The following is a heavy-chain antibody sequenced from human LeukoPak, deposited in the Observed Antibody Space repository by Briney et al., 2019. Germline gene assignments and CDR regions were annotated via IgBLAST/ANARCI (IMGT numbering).Heavy chain of an antibody. D-gene: IGHD1-26*01. V-gene: IGHV4-59*12. Sequence: SETLSLTCTVSGGSISSYYWSWIRQPPGKGLEWIGYIYYSGSTNYNPSLKSRVTISVDTSKNQFSLKLSSVTAADTAVYYCAERGAEVGATIAPGDYWGQGTLVTVSS. J-gene: IGHJ4*02. CDR1: GGSISSYY. CDR3: AERGAEVGATIAPGDY. CDR2: IYYSGST.